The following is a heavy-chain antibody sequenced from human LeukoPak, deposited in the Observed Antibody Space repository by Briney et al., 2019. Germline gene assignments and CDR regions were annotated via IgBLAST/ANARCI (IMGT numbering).Heavy chain of an antibody. V-gene: IGHV3-23*01. D-gene: IGHD3-3*01. CDR3: ARRGGLTFFGQGGGDIEYYFDY. Sequence: PGGSLRLSCAASGFTFNKYALSWVRQAPGKGLEWVSTISGSAGSTHYADSVKGRFTISRDNSKDTLSLQMNSPRAEDTAVYYCARRGGLTFFGQGGGDIEYYFDYWGQGTLVSASS. CDR1: GFTFNKYA. J-gene: IGHJ4*02. CDR2: ISGSAGST.